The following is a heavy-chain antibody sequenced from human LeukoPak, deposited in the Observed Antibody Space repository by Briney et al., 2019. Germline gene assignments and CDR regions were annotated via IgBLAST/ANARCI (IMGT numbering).Heavy chain of an antibody. CDR1: GFTFSTYW. J-gene: IGHJ4*02. CDR2: IKEDGSEK. CDR3: ARDPRSKGGDWGDFDY. V-gene: IGHV3-7*01. D-gene: IGHD2-21*02. Sequence: QTGGSLRLSCAASGFTFSTYWMSWVRQAPGKGLEGVANIKEDGSEKYYVDSVKGRFTISRDNAKNSLNLQMTSLRADDTAVYYCARDPRSKGGDWGDFDYWGQGTLVTVSS.